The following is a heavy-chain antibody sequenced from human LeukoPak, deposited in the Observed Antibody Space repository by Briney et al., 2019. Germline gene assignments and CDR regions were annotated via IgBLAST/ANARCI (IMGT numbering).Heavy chain of an antibody. CDR2: INSDGGGT. CDR1: GFSFSSYW. CDR3: VRGVAASGTDY. J-gene: IGHJ4*02. Sequence: GGSLRLSCAASGFSFSSYWMHWLRQAPGKGLVWVSRINSDGGGTSHADSVKGRFTISRDNAKNTLYLQMNSLRAEDTAVYYCVRGVAASGTDYWGQGTLVTVSS. D-gene: IGHD6-13*01. V-gene: IGHV3-74*01.